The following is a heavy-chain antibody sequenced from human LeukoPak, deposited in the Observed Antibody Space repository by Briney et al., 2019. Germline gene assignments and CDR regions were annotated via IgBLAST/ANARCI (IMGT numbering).Heavy chain of an antibody. CDR3: AIMHSSGWFST. D-gene: IGHD6-19*01. CDR1: GYTLTELS. V-gene: IGHV1-24*01. J-gene: IGHJ5*02. Sequence: ASVKVSCKVSGYTLTELSMHWVRQAPGKGLEWMGGFDPENGETICAQKFQGRVAMIEDTSSDTTYMELSSLRSEDTAVYYCAIMHSSGWFSTWGQGTLVTVSS. CDR2: FDPENGET.